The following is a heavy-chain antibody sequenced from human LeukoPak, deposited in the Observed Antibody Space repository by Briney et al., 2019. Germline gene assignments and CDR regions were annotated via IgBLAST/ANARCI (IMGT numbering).Heavy chain of an antibody. CDR3: ARDYSGSYYDILTGLRGFDWFDP. CDR1: GDSVSSNSAA. D-gene: IGHD3-9*01. CDR2: TYYRSKWYN. J-gene: IGHJ5*02. V-gene: IGHV6-1*01. Sequence: SQTLSLTCAISGDSVSSNSAAWNWIRQSPSRGLEWLGRTYYRSKWYNDYAVSVKSRITINPDTSKDQFSLQLNSVTPEDTAVYYCARDYSGSYYDILTGLRGFDWFDPWGQGTLVTVPS.